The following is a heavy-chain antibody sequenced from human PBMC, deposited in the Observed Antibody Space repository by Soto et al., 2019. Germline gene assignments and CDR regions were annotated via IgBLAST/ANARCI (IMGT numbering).Heavy chain of an antibody. CDR2: IIPIFGTA. Sequence: GASVKVSCKASGGTFSSYAISWVRQAPGQGLEWMGGIIPIFGTANYAQKFQGRVTITADESTSTAYMELSSLRSEDTAVYYCASVDTAMVMFYWGQGTLVTVSS. J-gene: IGHJ4*02. CDR1: GGTFSSYA. V-gene: IGHV1-69*13. D-gene: IGHD5-18*01. CDR3: ASVDTAMVMFY.